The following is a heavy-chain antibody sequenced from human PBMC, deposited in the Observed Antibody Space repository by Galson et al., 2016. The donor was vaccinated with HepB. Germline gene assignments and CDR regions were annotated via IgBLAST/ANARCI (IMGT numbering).Heavy chain of an antibody. Sequence: PALVKPTQTLTLTCTFSGFSLSTSGVGVGWIRQPPGKTLEWLAHIFWDGGQHYSQSLRRNLTITKDTSKNQVVLKMTNMDPVDTATYYCARRFYILTDSGFGYCGQEILVTVSS. CDR1: GFSLSTSGVG. CDR2: IFWDGGQ. J-gene: IGHJ4*02. V-gene: IGHV2-5*02. D-gene: IGHD3-9*01. CDR3: ARRFYILTDSGFGY.